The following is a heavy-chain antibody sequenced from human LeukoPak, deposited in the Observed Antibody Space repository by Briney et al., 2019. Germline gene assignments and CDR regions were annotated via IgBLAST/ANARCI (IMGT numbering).Heavy chain of an antibody. Sequence: GESLKISCKGSGYSFTSYWISWVRQMPGKGLEWVGRIDPSDSYTNYSPSFQGHVTISADKSISTAYLQWSSLKASDTAMYYCARQTADAFDIWGQGTMVTVSS. CDR1: GYSFTSYW. V-gene: IGHV5-10-1*01. CDR3: ARQTADAFDI. J-gene: IGHJ3*02. CDR2: IDPSDSYT.